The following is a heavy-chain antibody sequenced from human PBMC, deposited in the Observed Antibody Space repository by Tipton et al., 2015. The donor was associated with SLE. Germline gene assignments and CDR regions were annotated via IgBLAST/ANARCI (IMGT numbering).Heavy chain of an antibody. CDR1: AYSITSGYY. D-gene: IGHD2-15*01. CDR3: ARGSVVPGNRFRSRFDP. J-gene: IGHJ5*02. Sequence: TLSLTCTVSAYSITSGYYWAWIRQLPGKGLEWIGYIYYGVTTYYNPSLKSRLSISVDTSNNQFSFNLNSVTAADTAVYFCARGSVVPGNRFRSRFDPWGQGTLVTVSS. CDR2: IYYGVTT. V-gene: IGHV4-31*03.